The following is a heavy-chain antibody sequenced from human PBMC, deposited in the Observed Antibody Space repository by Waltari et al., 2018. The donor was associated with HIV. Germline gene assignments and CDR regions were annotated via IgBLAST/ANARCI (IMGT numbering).Heavy chain of an antibody. J-gene: IGHJ3*01. CDR2: IRVYNDIT. CDR1: GDYFTRYG. D-gene: IGHD4-17*01. CDR3: ARAPIPTVTSRCFDL. V-gene: IGHV1-18*01. Sequence: QVQRVQAGAEVKKPGATLKVACKASGDYFTRYGISWVRQAPGQGLEWIGWIRVYNDITKYAQQIQDSLNMTTDSPPRTAYMELRSLRSADTAVHYCARAPIPTVTSRCFDLWGQGTMVIVSS.